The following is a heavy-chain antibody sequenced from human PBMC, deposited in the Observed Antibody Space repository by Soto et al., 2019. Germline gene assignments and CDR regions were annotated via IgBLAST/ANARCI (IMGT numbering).Heavy chain of an antibody. D-gene: IGHD6-6*01. Sequence: EVQLVESGGGLVQPGRSLRLSCTASGFTFGDYAMSWFRQAPGKGLEWVGFIRSKAYGGTTEYAASVKGRFTISRDDSKSIAYLQMNSLKTEDTAVYYCTRSIAARPNYYFDYWGQGTLVTVSS. J-gene: IGHJ4*02. CDR1: GFTFGDYA. V-gene: IGHV3-49*03. CDR3: TRSIAARPNYYFDY. CDR2: IRSKAYGGTT.